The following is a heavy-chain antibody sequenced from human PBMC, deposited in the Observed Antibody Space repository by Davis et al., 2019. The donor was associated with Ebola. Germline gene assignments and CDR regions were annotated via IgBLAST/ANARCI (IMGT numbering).Heavy chain of an antibody. CDR2: INPHNGNT. J-gene: IGHJ4*02. Sequence: ASVKVSCKASGYTFTSFGISWVRQAPGQGLEWMGWINPHNGNTNYAQNVQGRVIMTSDTATTTAYMEVGSLRSDDTAVYYCARAQFPTTSDHWGQGTLVTVSS. CDR3: ARAQFPTTSDH. D-gene: IGHD1-1*01. V-gene: IGHV1-18*01. CDR1: GYTFTSFG.